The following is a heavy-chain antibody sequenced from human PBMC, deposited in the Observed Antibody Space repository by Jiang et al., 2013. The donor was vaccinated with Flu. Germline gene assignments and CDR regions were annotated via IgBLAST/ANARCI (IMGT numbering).Heavy chain of an antibody. D-gene: IGHD6-19*01. Sequence: GLVKPSETLSLTCTVSGGSISSYYWSWIRQPPGKGLEWIGYIYYSGSTNYNPSLKSRVTISVDTSKNQFSLKLSSVTAADTAVYYCARAPHGGSGWDTPLSGMDVWGKGTTVTVSS. CDR1: GGSISSYY. CDR3: ARAPHGGSGWDTPLSGMDV. J-gene: IGHJ6*04. CDR2: IYYSGST. V-gene: IGHV4-59*01.